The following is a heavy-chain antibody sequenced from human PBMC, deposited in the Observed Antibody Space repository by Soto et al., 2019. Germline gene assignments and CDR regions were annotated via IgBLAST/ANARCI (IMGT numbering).Heavy chain of an antibody. Sequence: ASVKVSCKASGYTFTSYDINWVRQATGQGLEWMGWMNPNSGNTKYAQKFQGRVTMTRNTSMSTAYMELSSLRSEDTAVYYCARDQAYLWFGELLAEYYFDYWGQGTLVTVSS. CDR2: MNPNSGNT. D-gene: IGHD3-10*01. CDR1: GYTFTSYD. J-gene: IGHJ4*02. CDR3: ARDQAYLWFGELLAEYYFDY. V-gene: IGHV1-8*01.